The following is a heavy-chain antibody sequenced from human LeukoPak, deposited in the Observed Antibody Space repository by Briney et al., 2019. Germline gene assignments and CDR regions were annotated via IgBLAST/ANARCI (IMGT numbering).Heavy chain of an antibody. CDR1: GYSISSGYY. CDR2: IYHSGST. Sequence: SETLSLTCAVSGYSISSGYYWGWIRQPPVKGLEWIGSIYHSGSTYYNPSLKSRVTISVDTTKNQFSLKLSSVTAADAAVYYCARQVPWGYFDYWGQGTLVTVSS. J-gene: IGHJ4*02. D-gene: IGHD2-2*01. CDR3: ARQVPWGYFDY. V-gene: IGHV4-38-2*01.